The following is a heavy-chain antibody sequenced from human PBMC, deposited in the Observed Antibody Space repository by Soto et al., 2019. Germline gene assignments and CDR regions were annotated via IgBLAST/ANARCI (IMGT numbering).Heavy chain of an antibody. CDR2: IYHSGST. Sequence: SETLSLTCAVSGYSISSGYYWGWIRQPPGKGLEWIGTIYHSGSTYYNPSLKSRLTISVDTSKNQFSLKLSSVTAADTAVFYCVRGDRDDILTGFVAFDIWGQGTMVTVS. J-gene: IGHJ3*02. V-gene: IGHV4-38-2*01. D-gene: IGHD3-9*01. CDR3: VRGDRDDILTGFVAFDI. CDR1: GYSISSGYY.